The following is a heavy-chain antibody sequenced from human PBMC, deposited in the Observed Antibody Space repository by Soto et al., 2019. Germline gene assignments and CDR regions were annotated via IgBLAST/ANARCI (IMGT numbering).Heavy chain of an antibody. CDR3: AKAYYSNYYYYGMDV. D-gene: IGHD4-4*01. J-gene: IGHJ6*02. CDR2: ISGSGGST. V-gene: IGHV3-23*01. CDR1: GFTFSSYA. Sequence: HPGGSLRLSCAASGFTFSSYAMSWVRQAPGKGLEWVPAISGSGGSTYYADSVKGRFTISRDNSKNTLYLQMNSLRAEDTAVYYCAKAYYSNYYYYGMDVWGQGTTVTVSS.